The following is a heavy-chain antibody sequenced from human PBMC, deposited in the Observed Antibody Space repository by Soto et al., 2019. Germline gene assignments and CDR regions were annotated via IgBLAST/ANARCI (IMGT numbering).Heavy chain of an antibody. CDR1: RFTFSGYS. V-gene: IGHV3-30*18. D-gene: IGHD6-19*01. J-gene: IGHJ6*02. CDR2: ISYDGSST. CDR3: AKDRSSGRFYYYYGLYV. Sequence: PGGPLRLSCADSRFTFSGYSMHLVRQAPGKGLEWVAVISYDGSSTYYADSVKGRFTISRDNSKNTLYLQMNSLRAEDTALYYCAKDRSSGRFYYYYGLYVWGQGTTVTVSS.